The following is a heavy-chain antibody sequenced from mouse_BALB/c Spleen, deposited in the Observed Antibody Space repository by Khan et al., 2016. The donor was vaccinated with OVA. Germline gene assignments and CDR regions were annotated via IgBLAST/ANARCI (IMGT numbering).Heavy chain of an antibody. Sequence: QVQLQQSGPELVKPGASVKMSCKASGYTFISYYIHWVKQRPGQGLEWIGWIYPGDGRTKYNEKFRGKTTLTADKSSSTAYMLLSSLTSEDSAIYFCAISYYGSLWYCDVWGAGTTVTVAS. CDR2: IYPGDGRT. J-gene: IGHJ1*01. CDR3: AISYYGSLWYCDV. V-gene: IGHV1S56*01. CDR1: GYTFISYY. D-gene: IGHD1-1*01.